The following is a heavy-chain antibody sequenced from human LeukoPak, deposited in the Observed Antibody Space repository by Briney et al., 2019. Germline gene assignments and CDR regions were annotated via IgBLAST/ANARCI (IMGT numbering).Heavy chain of an antibody. CDR1: GYTFTSYD. V-gene: IGHV1-8*01. CDR2: MNPNSGNT. Sequence: ASVKVSCKASGYTFTSYDINWVRQATGQGLEWMGWMNPNSGNTGYAQKFQGRVTMTRNTSISTAYMELSSLRSEDTAVYYCATPRGGFDAFDIWGQGTMVTVSS. D-gene: IGHD2-15*01. CDR3: ATPRGGFDAFDI. J-gene: IGHJ3*02.